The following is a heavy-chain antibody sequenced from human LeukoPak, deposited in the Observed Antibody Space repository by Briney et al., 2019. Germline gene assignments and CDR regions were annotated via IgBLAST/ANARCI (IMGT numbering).Heavy chain of an antibody. J-gene: IGHJ4*02. CDR2: INPHSDGT. CDR1: GFTFTGYY. CDR3: VREGNELLTKIFEY. Sequence: GGSVKVSCEASGFTFTGYYIHWVRQAPGQGLEWVGYINPHSDGTKSTQQFQGRVTITTHTIIKAAYMELTNLISDDTAMYYCVREGNELLTKIFEYWGQGSLVTVSS. D-gene: IGHD2-21*02. V-gene: IGHV1-2*02.